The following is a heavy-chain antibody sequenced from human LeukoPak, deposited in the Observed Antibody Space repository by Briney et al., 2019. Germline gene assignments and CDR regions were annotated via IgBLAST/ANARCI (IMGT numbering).Heavy chain of an antibody. Sequence: SVKVSCKASGGTFSSYAISWVRQAPGQGLEWMGRIIPILGIANYAQKFQGRVAITAYKSTSTAYMELSSLRSEDTAVYYCARWTDYYDSTVFDYWGQGTLVTVSS. J-gene: IGHJ4*02. CDR2: IIPILGIA. D-gene: IGHD3-22*01. CDR1: GGTFSSYA. V-gene: IGHV1-69*04. CDR3: ARWTDYYDSTVFDY.